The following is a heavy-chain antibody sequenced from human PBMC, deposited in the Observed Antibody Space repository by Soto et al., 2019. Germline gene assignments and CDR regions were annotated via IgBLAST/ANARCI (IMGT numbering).Heavy chain of an antibody. V-gene: IGHV4-59*01. D-gene: IGHD5-12*01. Sequence: SETLSLTCTVSGGSISSYYWSWIRQPPGKGLEWIGYIYYSGSTNYNPSLKSRVTISVDTSKNQFSLKLSSVTAADTAVYYCARNSGYDLYYYYYYMDVWGKGTTVTVSS. J-gene: IGHJ6*03. CDR2: IYYSGST. CDR1: GGSISSYY. CDR3: ARNSGYDLYYYYYYMDV.